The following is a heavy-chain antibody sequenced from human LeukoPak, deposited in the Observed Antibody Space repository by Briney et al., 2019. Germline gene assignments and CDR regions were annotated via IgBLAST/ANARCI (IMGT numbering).Heavy chain of an antibody. CDR1: GFTFSSYA. J-gene: IGHJ3*02. Sequence: GGSLRLSCAASGFTFSSYAMSWVRQAPGKGLEWVSAISGSGGSTYYADSVKGRFTISRDNSKNTLYLQMNSLRAEDTAVYYCANSDFWSGYYPDAFDIWGQGTMVIVSS. CDR3: ANSDFWSGYYPDAFDI. V-gene: IGHV3-23*01. CDR2: ISGSGGST. D-gene: IGHD3-3*01.